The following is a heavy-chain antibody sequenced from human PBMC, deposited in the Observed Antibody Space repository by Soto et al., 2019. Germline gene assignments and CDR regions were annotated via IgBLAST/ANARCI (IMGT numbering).Heavy chain of an antibody. J-gene: IGHJ6*02. CDR1: GFTFSSYW. D-gene: IGHD6-13*01. CDR3: ARIAASGRGWDV. Sequence: EVQLVESGGGLVQPGGSLRLSCVDSGFTFSSYWMSWVRQAPVKGLEWVGNIKQDGSEENYVDSVKGRFTISRDNTKNSMYLQMNSLRVEETAVYYCARIAASGRGWDVWGQGTTVVVSS. CDR2: IKQDGSEE. V-gene: IGHV3-7*01.